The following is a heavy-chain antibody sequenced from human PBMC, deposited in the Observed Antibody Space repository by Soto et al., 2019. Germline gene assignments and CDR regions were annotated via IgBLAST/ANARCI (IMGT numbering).Heavy chain of an antibody. J-gene: IGHJ3*02. CDR3: ASSFGVVIIAFDI. V-gene: IGHV1-24*01. Sequence: ASVKVSCKVSGYTLTELSMHWVRQAPGKGLEWMGGFDPEDGETIYAQKFQGRVTMTEDTSTDTAYMELSSLRSEDTVVYYCASSFGVVIIAFDIWGQGTMVTVSS. D-gene: IGHD3-3*01. CDR2: FDPEDGET. CDR1: GYTLTELS.